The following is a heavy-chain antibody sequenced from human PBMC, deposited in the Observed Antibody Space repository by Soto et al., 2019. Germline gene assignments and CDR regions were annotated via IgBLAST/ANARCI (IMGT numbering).Heavy chain of an antibody. J-gene: IGHJ3*02. CDR3: AAQTYYYDSSGYQGAFDI. D-gene: IGHD3-22*01. CDR1: GGTFSSYA. CDR2: IIPIFGTA. V-gene: IGHV1-69*01. Sequence: QVQLVKSGAEVKKPGSSVKVSCKASGGTFSSYAISWVRQAPGQGLEWMGGIIPIFGTANYAQKFQGRVTITADESTSTAYMELSSLRSEDTAVYYCAAQTYYYDSSGYQGAFDIWGQGTMVTVSS.